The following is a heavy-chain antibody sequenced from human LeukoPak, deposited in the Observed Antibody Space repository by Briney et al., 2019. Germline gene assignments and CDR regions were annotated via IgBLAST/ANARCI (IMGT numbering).Heavy chain of an antibody. CDR2: ISGSGGST. D-gene: IGHD3-22*01. V-gene: IGHV3-23*01. J-gene: IGHJ4*02. Sequence: SGGSLRLSCAASRFTFSSYAMSWVRQAPGKGLEWVSAISGSGGSTYYADSVKGRFTISRDNSKNTLYLQMNSLRAEDTAVYYCAKRIVVVSGSGYFDYWGQGTLVTVSS. CDR1: RFTFSSYA. CDR3: AKRIVVVSGSGYFDY.